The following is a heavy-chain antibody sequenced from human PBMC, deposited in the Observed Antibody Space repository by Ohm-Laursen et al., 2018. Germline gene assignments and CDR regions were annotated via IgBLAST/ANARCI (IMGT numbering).Heavy chain of an antibody. V-gene: IGHV3-30*18. CDR2: ISYDGSNK. J-gene: IGHJ6*02. CDR3: AKDRGSGLYYYNGMDV. Sequence: SLRLSCSASGFTFSSYGMHWVRLAPGKGLEWVAVISYDGSNKYYADSVKGRFTISRDNSKNTLYLQMNSQRAEDTAVYYCAKDRGSGLYYYNGMDVWGQGTTVTASS. D-gene: IGHD6-19*01. CDR1: GFTFSSYG.